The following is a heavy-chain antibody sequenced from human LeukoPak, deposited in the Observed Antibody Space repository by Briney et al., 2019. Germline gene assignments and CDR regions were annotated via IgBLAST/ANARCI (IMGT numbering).Heavy chain of an antibody. J-gene: IGHJ4*02. CDR1: GFTFTDHY. CDR2: IGPHSTFT. D-gene: IGHD2/OR15-2a*01. V-gene: IGHV1-2*02. Sequence: ASVKVSCKSSGFTFTDHYIHWVRQGPGQGLEWMGYIGPHSTFTSSPQEFLGRVTMTRDASMSTAYMELTRLTSDDTAVYYCVREGEGPLSKDFDYWGQGTLVTVSS. CDR3: VREGEGPLSKDFDY.